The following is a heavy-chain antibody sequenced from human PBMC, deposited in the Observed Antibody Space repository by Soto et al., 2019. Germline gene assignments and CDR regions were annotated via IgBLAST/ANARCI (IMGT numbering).Heavy chain of an antibody. J-gene: IGHJ4*02. CDR3: ARPHYDINTCYSFFDY. CDR2: SFHGGST. Sequence: QVQLQQWGARLLKPSETLSLTCGVYGGSFSGYYWSWIRQPPGKGLEWVWESFHGGSTIYSPTLKSQFTRSGATSKNMCSPELRSVTAADTAVYYCARPHYDINTCYSFFDYWGQGKLVTVSS. V-gene: IGHV4-34*12. D-gene: IGHD3-22*01. CDR1: GGSFSGYY.